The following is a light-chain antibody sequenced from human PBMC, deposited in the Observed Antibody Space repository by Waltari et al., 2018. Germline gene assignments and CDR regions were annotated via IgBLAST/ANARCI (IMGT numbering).Light chain of an antibody. V-gene: IGLV4-69*01. Sequence: QPVLTQSPAASASLGASVKLTCTLSSGHSTYTIAWHQQQPEKGPRYLMKVKNDGSHSKGDGIPDRFSGSSSGAERYLTISSLQSEDEADYYCQTWDTGIRVFGGGTKLTVL. CDR1: SGHSTYT. CDR2: VKNDGSH. J-gene: IGLJ3*02. CDR3: QTWDTGIRV.